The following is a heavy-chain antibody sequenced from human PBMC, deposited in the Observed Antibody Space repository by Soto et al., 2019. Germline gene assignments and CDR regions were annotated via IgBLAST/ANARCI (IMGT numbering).Heavy chain of an antibody. CDR2: ISAYNGNT. CDR3: ARAARGYCSSTSCYRVGFDP. J-gene: IGHJ5*02. CDR1: GYTFTSYG. Sequence: ASVNVSCKASGYTFTSYGISWVRQAPGQGLELMGWISAYNGNTKYAQKLQGRVTMTTDTSTSSAYMELRSLRSDDTAVYYCARAARGYCSSTSCYRVGFDPWGQGTLVTVAS. D-gene: IGHD2-2*02. V-gene: IGHV1-18*04.